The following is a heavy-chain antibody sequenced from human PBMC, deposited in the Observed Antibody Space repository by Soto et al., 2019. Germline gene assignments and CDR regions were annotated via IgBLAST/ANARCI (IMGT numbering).Heavy chain of an antibody. CDR1: GYSFTSYW. CDR3: EVGFFAEWLPNDYYYGMDV. CDR2: IDPSDSYT. D-gene: IGHD3-3*01. Sequence: PGESLKISCKGSGYSFTSYWISWVRQMPGKGLEWMGRIDPSDSYTNYSPSFQGHVTISADKSISTAYLQWSSLKASDTAMYYSEVGFFAEWLPNDYYYGMDVWGQGTTVTVSS. J-gene: IGHJ6*02. V-gene: IGHV5-10-1*01.